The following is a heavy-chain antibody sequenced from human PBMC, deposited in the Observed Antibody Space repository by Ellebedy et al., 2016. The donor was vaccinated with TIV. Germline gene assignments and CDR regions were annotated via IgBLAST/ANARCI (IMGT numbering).Heavy chain of an antibody. CDR1: GYSFTSYW. J-gene: IGHJ4*02. V-gene: IGHV5-51*01. Sequence: GESLKISCKGSGYSFTSYWIGWVRQMPGKGLEWMGIIYPGYSDTRYSPSFQGQVTISADKSISTAYLQWSSLKASDTAMYYCARRIYDFWSGLYYFDYWGQGTLVTVSS. CDR2: IYPGYSDT. D-gene: IGHD3-3*01. CDR3: ARRIYDFWSGLYYFDY.